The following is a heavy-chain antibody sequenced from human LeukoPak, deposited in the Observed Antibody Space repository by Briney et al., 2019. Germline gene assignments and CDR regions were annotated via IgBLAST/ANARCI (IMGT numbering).Heavy chain of an antibody. V-gene: IGHV3-23*01. J-gene: IGHJ6*03. D-gene: IGHD4-17*01. Sequence: VGSLRLSCAASGFTFSSYAMSWVRPAPGKGLEWVSAISGSAGNTYYADSVKGRFTISRDNSKTTLYLQMNSPRAEDTAVYYCAKVGSTVTSYYYYYMDVWGKGTTVTVSS. CDR2: ISGSAGNT. CDR1: GFTFSSYA. CDR3: AKVGSTVTSYYYYYMDV.